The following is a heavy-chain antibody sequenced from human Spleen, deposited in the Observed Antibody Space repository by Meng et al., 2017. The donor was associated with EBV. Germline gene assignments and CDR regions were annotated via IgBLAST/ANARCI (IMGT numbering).Heavy chain of an antibody. CDR2: IYWDDDD. CDR3: AHRPPYNSGWAHFDY. V-gene: IGHV2-5*02. D-gene: IGHD6-19*01. CDR1: GFSLNTSGVG. J-gene: IGHJ4*02. Sequence: IPLKESGPTLVKPTQTLTLTCTFSGFSLNTSGVGVAWIRQPPGKALQWLALIYWDDDDRYSPSLMSRLTITKDTSKNQVLLTMTNVDPVDTATYYCAHRPPYNSGWAHFDYWGQGTLVTVSS.